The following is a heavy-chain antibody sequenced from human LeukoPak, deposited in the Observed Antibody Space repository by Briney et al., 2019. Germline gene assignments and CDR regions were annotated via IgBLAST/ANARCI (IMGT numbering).Heavy chain of an antibody. CDR2: IRNDGSDK. D-gene: IGHD2-21*01. CDR1: GFIFNTYG. Sequence: QAGGSLRLSCAASGFIFNTYGMHWVRQAPGKGLEWVAFIRNDGSDKYYAVSVEGRFTISRDNSKNTLYLQMNSLRVEDTALYYCAKDRAYGQFLWGNDYWGQGTLVTVSS. V-gene: IGHV3-30*02. CDR3: AKDRAYGQFLWGNDY. J-gene: IGHJ4*02.